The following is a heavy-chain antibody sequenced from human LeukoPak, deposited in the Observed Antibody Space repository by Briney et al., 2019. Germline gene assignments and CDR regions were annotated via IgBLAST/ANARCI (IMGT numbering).Heavy chain of an antibody. J-gene: IGHJ4*02. CDR3: AKDGYDRYY. V-gene: IGHV3-9*01. D-gene: IGHD5-18*01. Sequence: GGSLRLSCAASGFTFDDDAMHWVRQAPGKGLEWVSGISWNSGSIGYADSVKGRFTISRDNAKNSLYLQMNSLRAEDTALYYCAKDGYDRYYWGQGTLVTVSS. CDR1: GFTFDDDA. CDR2: ISWNSGSI.